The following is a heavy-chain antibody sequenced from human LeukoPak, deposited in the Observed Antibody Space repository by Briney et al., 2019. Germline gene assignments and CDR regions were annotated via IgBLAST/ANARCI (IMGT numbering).Heavy chain of an antibody. CDR1: GFTFSSYA. CDR2: ISSNGGST. J-gene: IGHJ4*02. D-gene: IGHD6-6*01. V-gene: IGHV3-64*01. Sequence: PGGSLRLSCAASGFTFSSYAMHWVRQAPGKGLEYVSAISSNGGSTYYANSVKGRFTNSRDNSKNTLYLQMGSLRAEDTAVYYCARGAEAARSPDPPPFDYWGQGTLVTVSS. CDR3: ARGAEAARSPDPPPFDY.